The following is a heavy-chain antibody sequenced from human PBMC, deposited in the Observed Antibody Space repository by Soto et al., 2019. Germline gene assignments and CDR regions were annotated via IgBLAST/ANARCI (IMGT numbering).Heavy chain of an antibody. J-gene: IGHJ3*02. CDR3: ARGVSYGSSVDI. Sequence: SETLSLTCAVSGGSISSGGYSWSWIRQPPGKGLEWIGYIYHSGSTHYNPSLKSRVTISVDRSKNQFSLKLSSVTAADTAVYYCARGVSYGSSVDIWGQGTMVTVSS. CDR1: GGSISSGGYS. D-gene: IGHD3-16*02. CDR2: IYHSGST. V-gene: IGHV4-30-2*01.